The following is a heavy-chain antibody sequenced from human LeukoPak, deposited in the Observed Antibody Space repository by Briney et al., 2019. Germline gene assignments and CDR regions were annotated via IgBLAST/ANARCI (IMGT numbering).Heavy chain of an antibody. V-gene: IGHV1-8*03. CDR3: ARGYCSGGSCLYDY. Sequence: ASVKVSCKASGYTFTSYDINWVRQATGQGLEWMGWMNPNSGNTGYAQKFQGRVTITRNTSISTAYMELSSLRSEDTAVYYCARGYCSGGSCLYDYWGQGTLVTVSS. D-gene: IGHD2-15*01. CDR1: GYTFTSYD. J-gene: IGHJ4*02. CDR2: MNPNSGNT.